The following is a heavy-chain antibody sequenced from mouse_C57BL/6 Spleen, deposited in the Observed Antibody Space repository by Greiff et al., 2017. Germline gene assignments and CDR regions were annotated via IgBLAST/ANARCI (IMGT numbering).Heavy chain of an antibody. V-gene: IGHV1-55*01. CDR3: ARGGFTGEYFDY. CDR2: IYPGSGST. Sequence: QVQLQQPGAELVKPGASVKMSCKASGYTFTSTWITWVKQRPGQGLEWIGDIYPGSGSTNYNEKFKSKATLTVDTSSSTAYMQLSSLTSEDSAVYYCARGGFTGEYFDYGGQGTTLTVCS. J-gene: IGHJ2*01. CDR1: GYTFTSTW. D-gene: IGHD1-1*01.